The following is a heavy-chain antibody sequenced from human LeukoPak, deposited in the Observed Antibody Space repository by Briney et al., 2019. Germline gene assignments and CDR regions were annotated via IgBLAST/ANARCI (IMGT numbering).Heavy chain of an antibody. Sequence: GGSLRLSCAASGFTFSCYGMHWVRLAPGKGLEWVAVIWYDGSNKYYADSVKGRFTISRDNSKNTLYLQMNSPTAEDTAVYYCSRDKSPIVVVTNNWFDPWGHGTLVTVSS. CDR1: GFTFSCYG. CDR3: SRDKSPIVVVTNNWFDP. J-gene: IGHJ5*02. D-gene: IGHD3-22*01. V-gene: IGHV3-33*01. CDR2: IWYDGSNK.